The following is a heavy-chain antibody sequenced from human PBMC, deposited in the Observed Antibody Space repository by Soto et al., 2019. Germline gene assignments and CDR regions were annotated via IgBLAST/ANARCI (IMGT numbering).Heavy chain of an antibody. V-gene: IGHV3-23*01. CDR2: ISGSGGST. J-gene: IGHJ4*02. CDR1: GFTFSSYA. D-gene: IGHD1-26*01. CDR3: AKGLYSGSYFDY. Sequence: EVQLLESGGGLVQPGGPLRLSCAASGFTFSSYAMTWVRQAPGKGLEWVSAISGSGGSTYYADSVKGQFTISRDNSKNTLYLQMNSLRAEDTAVYYCAKGLYSGSYFDYWGQGTLVTVSS.